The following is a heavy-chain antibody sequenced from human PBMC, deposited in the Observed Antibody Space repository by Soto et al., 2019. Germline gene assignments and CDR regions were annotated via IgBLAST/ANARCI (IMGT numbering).Heavy chain of an antibody. J-gene: IGHJ4*02. CDR1: GFTFSGSA. V-gene: IGHV3-73*01. D-gene: IGHD5-12*01. CDR3: TRHRRRGYSGYVDY. CDR2: IRSKANSYAT. Sequence: GGSLRLSCAASGFTFSGSAMHWVRQASGKGLEWVGRIRSKANSYATAYAASVKGRFTISRDDSKNTAYLQMNSLKTEDTAVYYCTRHRRRGYSGYVDYWGQGTLVTVSS.